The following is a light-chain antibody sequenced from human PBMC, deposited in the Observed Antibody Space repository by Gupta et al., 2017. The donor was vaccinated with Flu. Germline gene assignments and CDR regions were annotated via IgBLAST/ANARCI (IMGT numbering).Light chain of an antibody. CDR1: SSNIGTNA. CDR2: DNN. V-gene: IGLV1-44*01. CDR3: AAWDDSLNGHYV. J-gene: IGLJ1*01. Sequence: QSVLAQPPSASGTPGQRVTISCSGSSSNIGTNAVHWYQQVPGTAPKLLIYDNNQRPSGVPDRCSGSKSGTSASLAIRGLQSEDEADYYCAAWDDSLNGHYVFGTGTEVTVL.